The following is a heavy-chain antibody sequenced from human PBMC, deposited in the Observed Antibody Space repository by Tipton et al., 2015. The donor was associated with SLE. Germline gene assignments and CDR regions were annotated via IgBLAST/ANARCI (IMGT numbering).Heavy chain of an antibody. V-gene: IGHV3-48*03. CDR3: AKQVSPHYGMDV. Sequence: SLRLSCAASGFTLSTYEMNWVRQAPGKGLEWVSYITSGNIIYDADSVKGRFTISRDNAKNSLYLQMNSLRTEDTAVYYCAKQVSPHYGMDVWGQGTTVTVSS. CDR2: ITSGNII. CDR1: GFTLSTYE. D-gene: IGHD1/OR15-1a*01. J-gene: IGHJ6*02.